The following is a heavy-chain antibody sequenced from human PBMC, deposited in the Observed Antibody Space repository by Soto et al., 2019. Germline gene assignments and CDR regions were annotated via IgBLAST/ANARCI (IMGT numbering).Heavy chain of an antibody. J-gene: IGHJ4*02. CDR2: IKNKTDGGTT. V-gene: IGHV3-15*01. CDR3: TTDAYGDPLGY. Sequence: EVQLVESGGGLVKPGGSLRLSCAASGFTFSNAWMSWVRQAPGKGLEWVGRIKNKTDGGTTDYAAPVKGRFTISRDDSKNTLYLQMNSLKTEDTAVYYCTTDAYGDPLGYWGQGTLVTVSS. CDR1: GFTFSNAW. D-gene: IGHD4-17*01.